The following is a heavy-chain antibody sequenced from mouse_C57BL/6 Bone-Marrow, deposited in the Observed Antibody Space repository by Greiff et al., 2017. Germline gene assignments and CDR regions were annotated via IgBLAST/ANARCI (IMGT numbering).Heavy chain of an antibody. CDR1: GFTFSDSW. V-gene: IGHV6-6*01. CDR3: TRGLYLDY. J-gene: IGHJ2*01. CDR2: IRNKANNHAT. Sequence: EVTLMESGGGLVQPGGSMKLSCAASGFTFSDSWMDWVRQSPEQGLEWVAEIRNKANNHATYYAESVKGRFTISRDEAKSSVYLQMNSLSAEDTGIYYCTRGLYLDYWGQGTTLTVSS.